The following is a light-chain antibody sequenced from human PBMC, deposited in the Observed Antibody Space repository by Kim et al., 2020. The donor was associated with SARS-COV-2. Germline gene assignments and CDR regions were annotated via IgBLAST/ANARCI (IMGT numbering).Light chain of an antibody. CDR2: DAS. CDR3: QQRSNWRIT. Sequence: PGEIATPSCRASRSVTSFLACYQQTPGQAPRLLYDDASNRAAGIPARFSGSGSGTDFTLTSSSLEPEDFAVYYCQQRSNWRITFGQGTRLEIK. V-gene: IGKV3-11*01. J-gene: IGKJ5*01. CDR1: RSVTSF.